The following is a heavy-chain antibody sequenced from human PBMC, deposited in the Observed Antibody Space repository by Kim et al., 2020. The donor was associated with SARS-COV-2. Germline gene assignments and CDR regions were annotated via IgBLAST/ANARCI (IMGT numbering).Heavy chain of an antibody. J-gene: IGHJ4*02. CDR3: AKDQGQWLPQGYFDY. Sequence: GGSLRLSCAASGFTFSSYAMSWVRQAPGKGLEWVSAISGSGGSTYYADSVKGRFTTSRDNSKNTLYLQMNSLRAEDTAVYYCAKDQGQWLPQGYFDYWGQGTLVTVSS. CDR1: GFTFSSYA. D-gene: IGHD6-19*01. V-gene: IGHV3-23*01. CDR2: ISGSGGST.